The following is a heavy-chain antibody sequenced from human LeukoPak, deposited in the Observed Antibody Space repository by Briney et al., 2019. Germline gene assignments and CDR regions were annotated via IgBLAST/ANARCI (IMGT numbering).Heavy chain of an antibody. D-gene: IGHD2-15*01. CDR3: AKCSGGSCHKNWFDP. V-gene: IGHV3-9*01. CDR2: ISWNSRSI. Sequence: GGSLRLSCAASGFTFDNYAMHWVRQAPGKGLEWVSGISWNSRSIGYADSVKGRFTISRDNSKNTLYLQMNSLRAEDTAVYYCAKCSGGSCHKNWFDPWGQGTLVTVSS. CDR1: GFTFDNYA. J-gene: IGHJ5*02.